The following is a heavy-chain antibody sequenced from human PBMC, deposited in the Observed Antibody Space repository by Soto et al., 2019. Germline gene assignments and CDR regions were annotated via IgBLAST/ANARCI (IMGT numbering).Heavy chain of an antibody. Sequence: QVQLEQSAPEVKKPGASVKVSCKASGYTFSTYGISWVRQAPGQGLEWMGWINTHNGNTNYAQNLQDRVTLTADKSTSTAYMELRSLRSDDTAVYYCPSEGSAPYYYYGMDVWGQGTTVTVSS. CDR2: INTHNGNT. J-gene: IGHJ6*02. V-gene: IGHV1-18*01. D-gene: IGHD3-10*01. CDR1: GYTFSTYG. CDR3: PSEGSAPYYYYGMDV.